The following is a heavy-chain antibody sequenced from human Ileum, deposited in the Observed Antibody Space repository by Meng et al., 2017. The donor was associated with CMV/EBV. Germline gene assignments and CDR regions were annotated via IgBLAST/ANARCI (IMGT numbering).Heavy chain of an antibody. D-gene: IGHD5-12*01. CDR1: GDSISSGDFY. V-gene: IGHV4-30-4*08. J-gene: IGHJ5*02. CDR3: ATEYSASPGWFDP. CDR2: IYYSGST. Sequence: QVGLEESGPGLVKPLQTLSLICTVSGDSISSGDFYWTWIRQSPGKGPEWIGYIYYSGSTYYNPSLKSRLTIALDTSKNQFSLRLTSVTDADTGVYYCATEYSASPGWFDPWGQGILVTVSS.